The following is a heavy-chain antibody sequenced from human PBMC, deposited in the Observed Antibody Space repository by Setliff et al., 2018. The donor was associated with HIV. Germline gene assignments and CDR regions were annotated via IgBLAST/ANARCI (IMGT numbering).Heavy chain of an antibody. CDR2: IYYSGST. CDR3: ARGLSIFGVATPGFYSFMDV. CDR1: GGSISSSSYY. J-gene: IGHJ6*03. Sequence: SETLSLTCTVSGGSISSSSYYWGWIRQPPGKGLEWIGTIYYSGSTYSNPSLKSRVTMSVDTSKNQFSLKLISVTAADTAVYYCARGLSIFGVATPGFYSFMDVWGKGTTVTVSS. V-gene: IGHV4-39*01. D-gene: IGHD3-3*01.